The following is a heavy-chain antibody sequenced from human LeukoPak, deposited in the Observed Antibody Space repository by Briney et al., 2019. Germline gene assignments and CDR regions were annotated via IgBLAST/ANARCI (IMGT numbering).Heavy chain of an antibody. CDR3: ARWSGYYMSHGFDI. Sequence: SETLSLTCTVSGYSISSGYYWGWIRQPPGKGLEWIGSIYHSGSTYYNPSLKSRVTISVDTSKNQFSLKLSSVTAADTAVYYCARWSGYYMSHGFDIWGQGTMATVSS. CDR2: IYHSGST. V-gene: IGHV4-38-2*02. CDR1: GYSISSGYY. D-gene: IGHD3-3*01. J-gene: IGHJ3*02.